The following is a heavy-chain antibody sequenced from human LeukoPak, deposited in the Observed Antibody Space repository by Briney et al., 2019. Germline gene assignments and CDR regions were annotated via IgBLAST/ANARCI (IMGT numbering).Heavy chain of an antibody. CDR1: GYSISSGYY. CDR3: ARVQSGPVARGFDP. Sequence: PSESLSLTCTVSGYSISSGYYWGWIRQPPGKGLEWIGRIYTSGSTNYNPSLKSRVTMSVDTSKNQFSLKLSSVTAADTAVYYCARVQSGPVARGFDPWGQGTLVTVSS. CDR2: IYTSGST. V-gene: IGHV4-38-2*02. J-gene: IGHJ5*02. D-gene: IGHD2-15*01.